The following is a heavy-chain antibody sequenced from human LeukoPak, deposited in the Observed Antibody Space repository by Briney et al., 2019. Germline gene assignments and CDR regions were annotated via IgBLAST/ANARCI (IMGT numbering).Heavy chain of an antibody. J-gene: IGHJ3*02. CDR1: GFTFSSYA. CDR2: ISSSSSYI. CDR3: ARDENSGSFSMAFDI. Sequence: GGSLRLSCAASGFTFSSYAMNWVRQAPGKGLEWVSSISSSSSYIYYADSVKGRFTISRDNAKNSLYLQMNSLRAEDTAVYYCARDENSGSFSMAFDIWGQGTMVTVSS. D-gene: IGHD1-26*01. V-gene: IGHV3-21*01.